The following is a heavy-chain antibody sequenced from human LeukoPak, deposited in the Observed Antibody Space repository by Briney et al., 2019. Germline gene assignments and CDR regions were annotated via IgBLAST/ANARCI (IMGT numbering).Heavy chain of an antibody. D-gene: IGHD2-21*01. CDR1: GYTFTSYG. CDR2: ISAYNGNT. J-gene: IGHJ4*02. CDR3: ARAHSARGDSTSGY. Sequence: GASVKVSCKASGYTFTSYGISWVRQAPGQGLEWMGWISAYNGNTNYAQKLQGRVTMTTDTSTSTAYMELRSLRSDDTAVYYCARAHSARGDSTSGYRGQGTLVTVSS. V-gene: IGHV1-18*01.